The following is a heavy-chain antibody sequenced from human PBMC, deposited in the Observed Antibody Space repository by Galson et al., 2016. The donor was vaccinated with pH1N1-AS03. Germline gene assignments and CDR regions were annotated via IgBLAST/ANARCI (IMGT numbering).Heavy chain of an antibody. CDR1: GSTFSNYE. D-gene: IGHD3-22*01. CDR3: ARDPTYATSGYYYPHFDS. CDR2: ISNSGTTV. J-gene: IGHJ5*01. V-gene: IGHV3-48*03. Sequence: SLRLSCAASGSTFSNYEMNWVRQAPGKGLEWVSYISNSGTTVHYADSVKGRFTISRDNAKNSLYLQLSSLRAEDTAVYYCARDPTYATSGYYYPHFDSWGQGTLVTVSS.